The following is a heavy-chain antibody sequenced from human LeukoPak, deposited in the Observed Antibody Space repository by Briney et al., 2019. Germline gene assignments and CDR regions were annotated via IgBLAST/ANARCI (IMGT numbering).Heavy chain of an antibody. CDR2: IYYSGTT. Sequence: SETLSLTCTVSGDSIKSSSYYWAWVRQPPGKGLEWIASIYYSGTTYYNPSLKSRVTISLDTSRNQHSLKLSSVTAADTAVYYCARQYSSGWYEAPFDYWGQGTLVTVSS. CDR1: GDSIKSSSYY. J-gene: IGHJ4*02. CDR3: ARQYSSGWYEAPFDY. D-gene: IGHD6-19*01. V-gene: IGHV4-39*01.